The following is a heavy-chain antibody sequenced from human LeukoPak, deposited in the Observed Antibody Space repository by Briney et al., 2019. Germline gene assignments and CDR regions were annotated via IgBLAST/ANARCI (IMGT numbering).Heavy chain of an antibody. CDR2: INHSGST. D-gene: IGHD5-12*01. CDR3: ARGLVATIRDYYYYMDV. V-gene: IGHV4-34*01. Sequence: SETLSLTCAVYGGSFSGYYWSWIRQPPGKGLEWIGEINHSGSTNYNPSLKSRVTISVDTSKNQFSLKLSSVTAADTAVYYCARGLVATIRDYYYYMDVWGKGTTVTVSS. J-gene: IGHJ6*03. CDR1: GGSFSGYY.